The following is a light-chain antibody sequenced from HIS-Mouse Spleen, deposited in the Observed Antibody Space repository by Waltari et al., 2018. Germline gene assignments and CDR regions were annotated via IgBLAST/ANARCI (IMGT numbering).Light chain of an antibody. Sequence: SSELTQDPAVSVALGQTVRITCQGDSLRSYYASWYQQKPGQAPVLVIYGKNNRPSGIPDRFSGSSSGNTASLTVSGLQAEDEADYYCSSYAGSNNVVFGGGTKLTVL. J-gene: IGLJ2*01. CDR1: SLRSYY. CDR2: GKN. CDR3: SSYAGSNNVV. V-gene: IGLV3-19*01.